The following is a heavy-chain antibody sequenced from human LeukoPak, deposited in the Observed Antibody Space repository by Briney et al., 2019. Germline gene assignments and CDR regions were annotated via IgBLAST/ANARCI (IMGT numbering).Heavy chain of an antibody. D-gene: IGHD3-10*01. J-gene: IGHJ6*04. CDR3: ANSPKRLYYGSGSYFYYYYGMDV. Sequence: SETLSLTCAVYGGSFSGYYWSWIRQPPGKGLEWIGEINHSGSTNYNPSLKSRVTISVDTSKNQFSLKLSSVTAADTAVYYCANSPKRLYYGSGSYFYYYYGMDVWGKGTTVTVSS. CDR2: INHSGST. V-gene: IGHV4-34*01. CDR1: GGSFSGYY.